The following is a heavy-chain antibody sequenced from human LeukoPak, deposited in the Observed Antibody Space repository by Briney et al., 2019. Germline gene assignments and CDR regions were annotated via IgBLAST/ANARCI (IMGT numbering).Heavy chain of an antibody. CDR1: GFTFSNYA. D-gene: IGHD6-6*01. V-gene: IGHV3-23*01. CDR3: AKGGAARPNYFDY. CDR2: ISGGGGST. J-gene: IGHJ4*02. Sequence: GGSLRLSCAASGFTFSNYAMSWVRQAPGKGLEWVSGISGGGGSTYYADSVKGRFTISRDNSKNTLYLQMNSLRAEDTAVYYCAKGGAARPNYFDYWGQGTLVTVSS.